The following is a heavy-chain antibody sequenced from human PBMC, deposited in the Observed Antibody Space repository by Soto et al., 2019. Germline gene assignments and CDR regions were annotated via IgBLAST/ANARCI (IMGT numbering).Heavy chain of an antibody. D-gene: IGHD1-26*01. V-gene: IGHV3-21*01. CDR3: ADLGGSYTPPN. CDR1: GFTFSSYS. Sequence: EVQLVESGGGLVKPGGSLRLSCAASGFTFSSYSMNWVRQAPGKGLEWVSSISSSSSYIYYADSVKGRFTISRDNVKNSLYLQMNSLRAEDTAVYYCADLGGSYTPPNWGQGTLVTVSS. J-gene: IGHJ4*02. CDR2: ISSSSSYI.